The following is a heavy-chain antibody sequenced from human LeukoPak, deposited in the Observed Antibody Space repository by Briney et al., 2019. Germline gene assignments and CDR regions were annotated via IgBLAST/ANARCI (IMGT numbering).Heavy chain of an antibody. CDR3: ARLYDYVWGYYPKYYFDY. D-gene: IGHD3-16*01. CDR1: GYSISSGYY. J-gene: IGHJ4*02. Sequence: SETLSLTCTVSGYSISSGYYWGWIRQPPGKGLEWIGSIYHSGSTYYNPSLKSRVTISVDTSKNQFSLKLSSVTAADTAVYYCARLYDYVWGYYPKYYFDYWGQGTLVTVSS. CDR2: IYHSGST. V-gene: IGHV4-38-2*02.